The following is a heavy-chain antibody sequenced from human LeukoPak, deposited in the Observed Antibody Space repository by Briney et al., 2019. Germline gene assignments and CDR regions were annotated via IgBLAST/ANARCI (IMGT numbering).Heavy chain of an antibody. CDR2: IYSGGST. CDR3: ARVEAVAGTGGFDY. D-gene: IGHD6-19*01. V-gene: IGHV3-53*01. Sequence: PGGSLRLSCAVSGFTVSSNYMSWVRQAPGKGLEWVSVIYSGGSTYYADSVKGRFTISRDNSKNTLYLQMNSLRAEDTAVYYCARVEAVAGTGGFDYWGQGTLVTVSS. J-gene: IGHJ4*02. CDR1: GFTVSSNY.